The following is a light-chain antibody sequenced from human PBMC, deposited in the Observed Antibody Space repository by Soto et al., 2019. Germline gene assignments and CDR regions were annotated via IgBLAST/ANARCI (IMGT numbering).Light chain of an antibody. CDR2: EGS. CDR3: CSYAGSSTFYV. CDR1: SSDGGSYNL. V-gene: IGLV2-23*01. Sequence: QSALTQPASVSGSPGQSITISCTGTSSDGGSYNLVSWYQQHPGKAPKLIIYEGSGRPSGVSNRFSGSKSGNTAALTISGLQAEDEADYYCCSYAGSSTFYVFGTGTKLTVL. J-gene: IGLJ1*01.